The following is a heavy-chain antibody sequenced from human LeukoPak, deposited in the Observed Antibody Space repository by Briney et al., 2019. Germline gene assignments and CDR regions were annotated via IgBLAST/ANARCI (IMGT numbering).Heavy chain of an antibody. CDR3: ARAQGYGDYQAGAFDI. Sequence: SVKVSCKASGGTFSSYAISWVRQAPGQGLERMGGIIPIFGTANYAQKFQGRVTITTDESTSTAYMELSSLRSEDTAVYYCARAQGYGDYQAGAFDIWGQGTMVTVSS. J-gene: IGHJ3*02. V-gene: IGHV1-69*05. CDR2: IIPIFGTA. CDR1: GGTFSSYA. D-gene: IGHD4-17*01.